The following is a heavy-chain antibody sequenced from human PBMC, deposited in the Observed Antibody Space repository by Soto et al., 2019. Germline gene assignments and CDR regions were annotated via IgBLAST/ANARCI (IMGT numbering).Heavy chain of an antibody. CDR3: ARVKVIAVASAPDAFDI. J-gene: IGHJ3*02. D-gene: IGHD6-19*01. Sequence: PSETLSLTCTVSGGSISSYYWSWIRQPPGKGLEWIGYIYYSGSTNYNPSLKSRVTISVDTSKNQFSLKLSSVTAADTAVYYCARVKVIAVASAPDAFDIWGQGPMVTVSS. CDR1: GGSISSYY. V-gene: IGHV4-59*01. CDR2: IYYSGST.